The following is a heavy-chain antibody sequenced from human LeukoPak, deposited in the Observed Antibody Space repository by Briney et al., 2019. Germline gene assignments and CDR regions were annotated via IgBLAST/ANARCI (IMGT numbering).Heavy chain of an antibody. V-gene: IGHV3-74*01. CDR2: ISDDGTAT. CDR3: VKTAGSRNDYKTGTS. J-gene: IGHJ5*02. D-gene: IGHD5-24*01. Sequence: PGGSLRLSCTASGFTFSTYYMHWVRQAPGMGLVWVSRISDDGTATKYADSVRGRFTISRDNAKNTVHLQMNSLRAEDTAIYYCVKTAGSRNDYKTGTSWGQGTLVTVSS. CDR1: GFTFSTYY.